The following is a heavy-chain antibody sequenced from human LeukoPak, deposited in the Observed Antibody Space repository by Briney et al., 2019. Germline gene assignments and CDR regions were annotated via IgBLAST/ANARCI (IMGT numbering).Heavy chain of an antibody. Sequence: GGSLRLSCAASGFTFSSYAMHWVRQAPGKGLEWVAVISYDGSNKYYADSVKGRFTISRDNSKNTLYLQMNSLRAEDTAVYYCARDGGVGLGRHYYDSSGYPQYYFDYWGQGTLVTVSS. D-gene: IGHD3-22*01. CDR3: ARDGGVGLGRHYYDSSGYPQYYFDY. J-gene: IGHJ4*02. CDR2: ISYDGSNK. CDR1: GFTFSSYA. V-gene: IGHV3-30*04.